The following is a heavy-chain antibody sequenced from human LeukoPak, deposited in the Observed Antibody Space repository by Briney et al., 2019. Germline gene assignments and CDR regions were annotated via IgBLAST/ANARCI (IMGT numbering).Heavy chain of an antibody. J-gene: IGHJ3*02. V-gene: IGHV3-48*03. Sequence: GGSLRLSCAASGFTFSSYEMNWVRQAPGKGLEWVSYISSSGSTIYYADSVKGRFTISRDNAKNSLYLQMNSLRAEDTAVYYCARENRRYSGITAERAFDIWGQGTMSPSLQ. D-gene: IGHD1-26*01. CDR3: ARENRRYSGITAERAFDI. CDR1: GFTFSSYE. CDR2: ISSSGSTI.